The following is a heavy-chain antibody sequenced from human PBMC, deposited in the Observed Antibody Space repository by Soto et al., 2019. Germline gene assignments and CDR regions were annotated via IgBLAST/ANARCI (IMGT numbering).Heavy chain of an antibody. CDR3: ARHDYGDASGWFDP. CDR1: GGSISSSSYY. Sequence: QLQLQESGPGLVKPSETLSLTCTVSGGSISSSSYYWGWIRQPPGKGLEWIGSIYYSGSTYYNPSLKSRVTISVDTSKNQFPLKLSSVTAADTVVYYCARHDYGDASGWFDPWGQGTLVTVSS. V-gene: IGHV4-39*01. J-gene: IGHJ5*02. CDR2: IYYSGST. D-gene: IGHD4-17*01.